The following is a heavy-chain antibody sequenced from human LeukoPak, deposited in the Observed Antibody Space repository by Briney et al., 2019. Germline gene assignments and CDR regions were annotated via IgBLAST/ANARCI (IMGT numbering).Heavy chain of an antibody. V-gene: IGHV4-39*01. CDR2: VYYNGNT. CDR3: ARHEHKAVAGDT. CDR1: SGSISRSYYY. Sequence: PSETLSLTCTVSSGSISRSYYYWGWMRQPPGKGLEWIGSVYYNGNTFYSPSLKSRVTISVDTSKNHFSLRLISVTAADTAVYYCARHEHKAVAGDTWGQGILVTASS. J-gene: IGHJ5*02. D-gene: IGHD6-19*01.